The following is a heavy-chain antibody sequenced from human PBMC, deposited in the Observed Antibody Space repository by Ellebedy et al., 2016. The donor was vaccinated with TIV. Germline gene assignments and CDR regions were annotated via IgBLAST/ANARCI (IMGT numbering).Heavy chain of an antibody. CDR1: GYTFTSYA. Sequence: ASVKVSXXASGYTFTSYAMHWVRQAPGQRLEWMGWINAGNGNTKYSQKFQGRVTITRDTSASTAYMELSSLRSEDTAVYYCATELIAAAGINYWGQGTLVTVSS. CDR2: INAGNGNT. J-gene: IGHJ4*02. CDR3: ATELIAAAGINY. D-gene: IGHD6-13*01. V-gene: IGHV1-3*01.